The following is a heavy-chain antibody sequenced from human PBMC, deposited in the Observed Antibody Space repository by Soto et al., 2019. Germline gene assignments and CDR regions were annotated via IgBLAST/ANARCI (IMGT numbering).Heavy chain of an antibody. CDR1: GGIFSTYA. CDR3: ARDRDDYGSGNYYNRIDF. J-gene: IGHJ4*02. Sequence: QVQLVQSGAEVKKPGSSVKVSCKASGGIFSTYAISWLRQAPGQGLEGMGGIIPLFGTPNYAQRFQGRVTLTADESTSTAYMELSRLRSEDTAVYYCARDRDDYGSGNYYNRIDFWGQGTLVTVSS. D-gene: IGHD3-10*01. CDR2: IIPLFGTP. V-gene: IGHV1-69*01.